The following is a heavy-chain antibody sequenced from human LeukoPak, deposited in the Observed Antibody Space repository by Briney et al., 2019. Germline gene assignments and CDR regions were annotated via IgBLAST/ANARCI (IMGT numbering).Heavy chain of an antibody. D-gene: IGHD6-19*01. Sequence: RGSLRLSCAASGFTFSTYAMHWVRQAPGKGLEGVAVISYDGSSEYYADSVKGRLTIARDNSKNTLYLQMDSLRAEDTAVYYCARDRVRYSSGWYFDYWGQGTLVTVSS. CDR1: GFTFSTYA. V-gene: IGHV3-30*01. CDR3: ARDRVRYSSGWYFDY. CDR2: ISYDGSSE. J-gene: IGHJ4*02.